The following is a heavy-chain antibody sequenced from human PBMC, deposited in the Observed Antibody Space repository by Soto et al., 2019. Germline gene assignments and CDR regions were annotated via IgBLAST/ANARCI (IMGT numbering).Heavy chain of an antibody. CDR1: GYSFTRYW. Sequence: PGNSLKISCSTSGYSFTRYWIGWVRQMPGKGLEWMGIIHPGDSNTRYSPSFQGQVTTSADKSISTAYLQWSSLKASDSAIYYCARSRTYGGNSFDYWGQGTLVTVSS. V-gene: IGHV5-51*03. J-gene: IGHJ4*02. CDR3: ARSRTYGGNSFDY. CDR2: IHPGDSNT. D-gene: IGHD2-15*01.